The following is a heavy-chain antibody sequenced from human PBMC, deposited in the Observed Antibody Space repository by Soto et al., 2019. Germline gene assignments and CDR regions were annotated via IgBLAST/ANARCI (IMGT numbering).Heavy chain of an antibody. CDR2: IYYSGST. V-gene: IGHV4-30-4*01. Sequence: SETLSLTCTVSGGSISSSDYYWSWIRQPPGKGLEWIGYIYYSGSTYYNPSLKSRVTISVDTSKNQFSLKLSSVTAADTAVYYCARAAYYDTDPGYWGQGTLVTVSS. CDR3: ARAAYYDTDPGY. J-gene: IGHJ4*02. CDR1: GGSISSSDYY. D-gene: IGHD3-22*01.